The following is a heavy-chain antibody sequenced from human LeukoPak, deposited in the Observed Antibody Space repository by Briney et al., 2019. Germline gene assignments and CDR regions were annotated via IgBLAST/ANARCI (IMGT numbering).Heavy chain of an antibody. J-gene: IGHJ4*02. CDR3: ARGPLGTPGDY. CDR2: INHSGST. D-gene: IGHD3-16*01. CDR1: GGFFSGYY. Sequence: LSLTCAVYGGFFSGYYWSWIRPPPGRGLEWIGEINHSGSTNYNPSLKSRVTISVDTSKNQFSLKLSSVTAADTAVYYCARGPLGTPGDYWGQGTLVTVSS. V-gene: IGHV4-34*01.